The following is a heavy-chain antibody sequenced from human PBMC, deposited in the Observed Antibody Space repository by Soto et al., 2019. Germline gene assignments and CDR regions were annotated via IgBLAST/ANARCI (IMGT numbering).Heavy chain of an antibody. D-gene: IGHD2-15*01. J-gene: IGHJ4*02. CDR3: AKNSGVSCYSGINY. CDR2: ISDSGGSS. Sequence: VQLLGSGGDLVQPGGSLRLSCAASGFTFSSYAMTWVRQAPGKGLEWVSVISDSGGSSYYADSVKGRFTVSRDNSKDTLSLKMNSLRAEDTAIYYCAKNSGVSCYSGINYWGQGTLVTVSS. CDR1: GFTFSSYA. V-gene: IGHV3-23*01.